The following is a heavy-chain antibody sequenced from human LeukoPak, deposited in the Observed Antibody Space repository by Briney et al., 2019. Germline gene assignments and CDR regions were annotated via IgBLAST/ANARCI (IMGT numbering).Heavy chain of an antibody. CDR3: AKPQVTANWYYFHY. Sequence: GGSLRLSCAASGFTLSTYGMHWVRQAPGKGLEWVAVISSDGSNKFYADSVKGRFTISRDGSKNTLYLQMNSLRPDDTAVYFCAKPQVTANWYYFHYLGQGTLVTVSS. V-gene: IGHV3-30*18. CDR1: GFTLSTYG. CDR2: ISSDGSNK. J-gene: IGHJ4*02. D-gene: IGHD2-21*02.